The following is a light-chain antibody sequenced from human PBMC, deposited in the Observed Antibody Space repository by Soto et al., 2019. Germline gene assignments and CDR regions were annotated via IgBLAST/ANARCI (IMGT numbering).Light chain of an antibody. CDR3: QQYNKWPLT. CDR1: QTVSNN. CDR2: FAS. V-gene: IGKV3-15*01. J-gene: IGKJ4*01. Sequence: EIVMTQSPATLSVSPGEKATLSCRASQTVSNNLAWYQQKPGQAPRLLIYFASTRATGIPARFSGSGSGTEFTLTISSLQSKDFAVYYCQQYNKWPLTFGRGTKVETK.